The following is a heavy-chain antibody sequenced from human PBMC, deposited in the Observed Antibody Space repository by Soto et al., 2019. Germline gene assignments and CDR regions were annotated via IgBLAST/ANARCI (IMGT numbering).Heavy chain of an antibody. J-gene: IGHJ6*02. V-gene: IGHV3-33*01. CDR2: IWYDGSNK. D-gene: IGHD1-7*01. CDR3: AREAGTTRYYGMDV. Sequence: QVQLVESGGGVVQPGRSLRLSCAASGFTFSSYGMHWVRQAPGKGLEWVAVIWYDGSNKYYADSVKGRFTISRDNSKNTLHLQMNSLRAEDTAVYYCAREAGTTRYYGMDVWGQGTTVTVSS. CDR1: GFTFSSYG.